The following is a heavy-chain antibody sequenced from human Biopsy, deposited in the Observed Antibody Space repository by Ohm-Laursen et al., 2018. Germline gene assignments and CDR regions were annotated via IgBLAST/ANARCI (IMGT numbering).Heavy chain of an antibody. V-gene: IGHV4-59*01. CDR1: GNSISSYY. D-gene: IGHD3-22*01. J-gene: IGHJ2*01. CDR2: VYYTGST. CDR3: ARDRGYYSDRTVPAYFDL. Sequence: SDTLSLTWTVSGNSISSYYWSWIRQPPGKGLQWIGYVYYTGSTDYNPSLQSRVTISVDTSKNHFSLRLRSVTPADTAIYYCARDRGYYSDRTVPAYFDLWGRGTLVTVSS.